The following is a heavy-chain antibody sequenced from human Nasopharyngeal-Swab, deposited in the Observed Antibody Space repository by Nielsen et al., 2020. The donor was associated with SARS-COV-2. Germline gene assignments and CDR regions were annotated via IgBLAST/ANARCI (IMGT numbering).Heavy chain of an antibody. Sequence: SETLSLTCALYGGSSSGYYWSWIRQPPGKGLEWNGEINHSGSTNYNPSLKSRVTISVDTYKNQFSLKLSSVTAADTAVYYCARGKEWGAGYSYGYDYWGQGTLVTVSS. D-gene: IGHD5-18*01. CDR3: ARGKEWGAGYSYGYDY. V-gene: IGHV4-34*01. CDR2: INHSGST. CDR1: GGSSSGYY. J-gene: IGHJ4*02.